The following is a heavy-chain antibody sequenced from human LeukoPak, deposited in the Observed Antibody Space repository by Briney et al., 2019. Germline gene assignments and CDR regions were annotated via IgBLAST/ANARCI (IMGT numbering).Heavy chain of an antibody. CDR2: IYSGGSA. D-gene: IGHD5-24*01. J-gene: IGHJ6*02. CDR1: DGSINKYF. CDR3: ARAGDHYYGLDV. V-gene: IGHV3-66*01. Sequence: PSETLSLTCTVSDGSINKYFWSWIRQAPGKGLEWVSIIYSGGSAFYADSVWGRFTISRDNSKKTLYLQMNRLRADDTAVYYCARAGDHYYGLDVWGQGTTVTVSS.